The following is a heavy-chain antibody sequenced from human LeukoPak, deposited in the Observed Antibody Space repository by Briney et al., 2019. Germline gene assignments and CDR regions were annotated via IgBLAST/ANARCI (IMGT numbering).Heavy chain of an antibody. Sequence: GGSLRLSCAASGFTVRSSYMSWVRQAPGKGLEWVSVIYSGGSPDYADSAKGRFTISSDNSKNALYLQMNSLRVEDTAVYYCARDGADNSGYYFGSLWGQGTMVTVSS. CDR1: GFTVRSSY. CDR2: IYSGGSP. CDR3: ARDGADNSGYYFGSL. J-gene: IGHJ3*01. D-gene: IGHD3-22*01. V-gene: IGHV3-53*01.